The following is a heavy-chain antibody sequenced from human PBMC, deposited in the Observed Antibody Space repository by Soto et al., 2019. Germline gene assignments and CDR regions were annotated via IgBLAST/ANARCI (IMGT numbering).Heavy chain of an antibody. CDR3: ARGYFDSGHGYDL. J-gene: IGHJ5*02. CDR2: IFTRDSET. CDR1: GHLFNHHW. Sequence: PGESLKLSCTGPGHLFNHHWIGWVRQTPGKGLEWMGLIFTRDSETKTSPSFQGHVSFSVDNSINTVYLQWTSLKTTDTGIYFCARGYFDSGHGYDLWGQGTLVTVSS. V-gene: IGHV5-51*01. D-gene: IGHD3-10*01.